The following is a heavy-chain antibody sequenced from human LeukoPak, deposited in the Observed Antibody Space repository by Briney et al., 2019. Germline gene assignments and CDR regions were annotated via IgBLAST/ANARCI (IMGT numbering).Heavy chain of an antibody. D-gene: IGHD2-2*01. J-gene: IGHJ4*02. Sequence: SVKVSCKASGSTFSSYAISWVRQAPGQGLEWMGGIIPIFGTANYAQKFQGRVTITTDESTSTAYMELSSLRSEDTAVYYCASGRNRYCSSTSCSYYFDYWGQGTLVTVSS. CDR1: GSTFSSYA. V-gene: IGHV1-69*05. CDR2: IIPIFGTA. CDR3: ASGRNRYCSSTSCSYYFDY.